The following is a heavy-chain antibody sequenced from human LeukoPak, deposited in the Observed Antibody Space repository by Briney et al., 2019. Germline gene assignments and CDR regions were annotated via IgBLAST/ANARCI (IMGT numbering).Heavy chain of an antibody. Sequence: GGSLRLSCAASGFTFSDYYMSWIRQAPGKGLEWVAVISYDGSNKYYADSVKGRFTISRDNSKNTLYLQMNSLGAEDTAVYYCARRGPFDYWGQGTLVTVSS. J-gene: IGHJ4*02. CDR1: GFTFSDYY. V-gene: IGHV3-30-3*01. CDR3: ARRGPFDY. CDR2: ISYDGSNK.